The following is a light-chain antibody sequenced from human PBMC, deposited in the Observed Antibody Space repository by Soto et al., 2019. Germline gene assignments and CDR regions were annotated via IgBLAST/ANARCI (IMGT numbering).Light chain of an antibody. V-gene: IGKV3-15*01. CDR3: QHYNTWPLT. CDR1: QSVRNN. CDR2: AAS. Sequence: EIVMTQSPATLSGSPGERATLSCRASQSVRNNLAWYQQRPGQAPRVLIYAASTRATGVPARFSGSGSGTEFTLTISSLQSEDFAVYYCQHYNTWPLTFGQGTRLEIK. J-gene: IGKJ5*01.